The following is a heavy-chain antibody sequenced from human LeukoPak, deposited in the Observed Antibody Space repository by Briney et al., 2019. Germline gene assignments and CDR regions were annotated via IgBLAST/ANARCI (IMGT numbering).Heavy chain of an antibody. CDR3: ARDENYYDSSGYSNAFDI. D-gene: IGHD3-22*01. CDR2: ISSSSKTI. J-gene: IGHJ3*02. CDR1: GFTFSSYS. Sequence: GGSLRLSCAASGFTFSSYSMNWVRQAPGKGLEWVSYISSSSKTIYYADSVKGRFTISRDNAKNSLYLQMNSLRAEDTAVYYCARDENYYDSSGYSNAFDIWGQGTMVTVSS. V-gene: IGHV3-48*04.